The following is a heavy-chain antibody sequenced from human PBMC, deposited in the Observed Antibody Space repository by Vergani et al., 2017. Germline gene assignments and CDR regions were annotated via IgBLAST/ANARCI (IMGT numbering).Heavy chain of an antibody. CDR1: GPSVNSYY. CDR2: IYTRGIT. Sequence: QVKLQESAPGLFKPPETLSLTCTFSGPSVNSYYWRCIRQPPGTGLEWIGRIYTRGITNYNPSLKSRVTMSVDTSKNQFSLKLSSVTAADTAVYYCAGEGSLRYFDWLKWGDYYMDVWGKGTTVTVSS. CDR3: AGEGSLRYFDWLKWGDYYMDV. V-gene: IGHV4-4*07. D-gene: IGHD3-9*01. J-gene: IGHJ6*03.